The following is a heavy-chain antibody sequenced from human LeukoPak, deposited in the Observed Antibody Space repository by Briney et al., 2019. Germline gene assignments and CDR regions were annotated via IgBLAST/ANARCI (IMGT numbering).Heavy chain of an antibody. CDR1: GFTFSSYS. D-gene: IGHD3-22*01. J-gene: IGHJ6*03. CDR2: ISSSSSYI. Sequence: PGGSLRLSCAASGFTFSSYSMNWVRQAPGKGLEWVSSISSSSSYIYYADSVKGRFTISRDNAKNSLYLQMNSLRAEDTAVYYCARNLNYDSSGYYPASFYMDVWGKGTTVTVSS. V-gene: IGHV3-21*01. CDR3: ARNLNYDSSGYYPASFYMDV.